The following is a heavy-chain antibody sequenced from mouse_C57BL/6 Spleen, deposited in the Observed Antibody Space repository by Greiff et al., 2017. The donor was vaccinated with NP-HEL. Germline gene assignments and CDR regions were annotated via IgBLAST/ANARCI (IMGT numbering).Heavy chain of an antibody. CDR3: ARGPYYYGSSQGYFDY. J-gene: IGHJ2*01. CDR1: GYTFTDYN. CDR2: INPNNGGT. D-gene: IGHD1-1*01. V-gene: IGHV1-18*01. Sequence: VQLKESGPELVKPGASVKIPCKASGYTFTDYNMDWVKQSHGKSLEWIGDINPNNGGTIYNQKFKGKATLTVDKSSSTAYMELRSLTSEDTAVYYCARGPYYYGSSQGYFDYWGQGTTLTVSS.